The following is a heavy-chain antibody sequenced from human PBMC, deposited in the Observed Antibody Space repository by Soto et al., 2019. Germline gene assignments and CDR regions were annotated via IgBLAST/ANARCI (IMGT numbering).Heavy chain of an antibody. Sequence: ASVKVSCKASGYTFTNCGISWMRQAPGQGLEWMGWISAHNGNTNCAQKVQGRVTMTTDTSTSTAYMELRSLTYDDTAVYFCARDPGIAVVTDAFDIWGQGTMVTVSS. CDR2: ISAHNGNT. CDR3: ARDPGIAVVTDAFDI. V-gene: IGHV1-18*04. J-gene: IGHJ3*02. CDR1: GYTFTNCG. D-gene: IGHD6-19*01.